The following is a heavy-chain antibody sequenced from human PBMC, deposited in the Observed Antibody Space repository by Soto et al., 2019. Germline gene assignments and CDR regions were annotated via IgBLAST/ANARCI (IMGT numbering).Heavy chain of an antibody. Sequence: SETLSLTCTVSGGSISSYYWSWIRQPPGKGLEWIGYIYYSGSTNYNPSLKSRVTISVDTSKNQFSLKLSSVTAADTAVYYCATLGIAAAGLHYYYYMDVWGKGTTVTV. D-gene: IGHD6-13*01. CDR3: ATLGIAAAGLHYYYYMDV. V-gene: IGHV4-59*01. J-gene: IGHJ6*03. CDR1: GGSISSYY. CDR2: IYYSGST.